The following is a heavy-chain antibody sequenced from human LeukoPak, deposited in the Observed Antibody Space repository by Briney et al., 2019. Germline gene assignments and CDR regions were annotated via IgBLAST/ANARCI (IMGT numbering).Heavy chain of an antibody. Sequence: ASVKVSCKASGYTFTSYDINWVRQATGQGLEWMGWMNPNSGNTGYAQKFQGRVTMTRNTSISTAYMELSSLRSGDTAVYYCARGGSGSYYLDYWGQGALVTVSS. CDR2: MNPNSGNT. J-gene: IGHJ4*02. V-gene: IGHV1-8*01. CDR3: ARGGSGSYYLDY. CDR1: GYTFTSYD. D-gene: IGHD1-26*01.